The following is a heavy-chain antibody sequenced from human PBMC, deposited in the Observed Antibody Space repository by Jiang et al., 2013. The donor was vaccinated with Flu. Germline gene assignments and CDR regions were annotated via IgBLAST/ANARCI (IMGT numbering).Heavy chain of an antibody. V-gene: IGHV4-59*08. CDR2: KYYSGSSNY. CDR3: ARLSCSGGSCYEAY. J-gene: IGHJ4*02. Sequence: GSGLVKPSETLSLTCIVSAGSISGYYWSWIRQPPGKGLEWIGYKYYSGSSNYNYNPSLKSRVTISVDTSKNQISLHLSSVTAADTAVYYCARLSCSGGSCYEAYWGQGILVTVSS. D-gene: IGHD2-15*01. CDR1: AGSISGYY.